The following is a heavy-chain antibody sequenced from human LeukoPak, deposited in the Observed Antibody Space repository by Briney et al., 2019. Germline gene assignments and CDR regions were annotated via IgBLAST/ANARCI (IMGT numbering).Heavy chain of an antibody. CDR3: ARRPYYDSSGYYSGFDY. D-gene: IGHD3-22*01. Sequence: SETLSLTCTVSGGSISSSSYYWGWIRQPPGKGLEWIGSIYYSGSTYYNPSLKSRVTISVDTSKNQFSLKLSSVTAADTAVYYCARRPYYDSSGYYSGFDYWGQGTLVTVSS. J-gene: IGHJ4*02. V-gene: IGHV4-39*01. CDR1: GGSISSSSYY. CDR2: IYYSGST.